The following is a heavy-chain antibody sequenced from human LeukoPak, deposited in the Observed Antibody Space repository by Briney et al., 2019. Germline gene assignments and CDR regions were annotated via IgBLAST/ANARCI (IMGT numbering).Heavy chain of an antibody. Sequence: SVKVSCKASGGTFSSYAISWVRQAPGRWLEWMGGIIPIFGTANYAQKFQGRVTITTDESTSTAYMELSSLRSEDTAVYYCARGVEMATTTGFDYWGQGTLVTVSS. V-gene: IGHV1-69*05. CDR1: GGTFSSYA. CDR3: ARGVEMATTTGFDY. D-gene: IGHD5-24*01. CDR2: IIPIFGTA. J-gene: IGHJ4*02.